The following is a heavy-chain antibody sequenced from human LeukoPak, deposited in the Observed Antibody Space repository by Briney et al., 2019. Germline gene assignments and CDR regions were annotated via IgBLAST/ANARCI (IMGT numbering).Heavy chain of an antibody. V-gene: IGHV1-69*05. CDR1: GGSFSSYA. CDR3: ARPYDFWSGSYDAFDI. J-gene: IGHJ3*02. D-gene: IGHD3-3*01. CDR2: IIPIFGTA. Sequence: SVKVSCKASGGSFSSYAIGWVRQAPGQGLEWMGRIIPIFGTANYAQKFQGRVTITTDESTSTAYMELSSLRSEDTAVYYCARPYDFWSGSYDAFDIWGQGTMVTVSS.